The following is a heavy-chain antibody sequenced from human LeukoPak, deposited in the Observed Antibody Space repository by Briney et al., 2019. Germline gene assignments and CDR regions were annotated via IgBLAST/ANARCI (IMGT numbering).Heavy chain of an antibody. CDR1: GGSISSSSYY. CDR3: ARDAMRAPDYFQH. V-gene: IGHV4-39*07. J-gene: IGHJ1*01. Sequence: SETLSLTCTVSGGSISSSSYYWGWIRQPPGKGLEWIGSNSGSTYYNPSLKSRVTISVDTSKNQFSLKLSSVTAADTAVYYCARDAMRAPDYFQHWGQGTLVTVSS. CDR2: NSGST.